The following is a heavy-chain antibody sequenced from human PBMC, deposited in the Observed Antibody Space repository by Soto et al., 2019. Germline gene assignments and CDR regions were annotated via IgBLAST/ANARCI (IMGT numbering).Heavy chain of an antibody. V-gene: IGHV4-39*01. CDR3: AKGGSGSYSNAFDI. CDR1: GGSISSSSYY. D-gene: IGHD3-10*01. CDR2: IYYSGST. J-gene: IGHJ3*02. Sequence: QLQLQESGPGLVKPSETLSLTCTVSGGSISSSSYYWGWIRQPPGKGLEWIGSIYYSGSTYYNPSLKSRVTVSVDPSKTQFSLKLSSVTAADTAVYYCAKGGSGSYSNAFDIWGQGTMVTVSS.